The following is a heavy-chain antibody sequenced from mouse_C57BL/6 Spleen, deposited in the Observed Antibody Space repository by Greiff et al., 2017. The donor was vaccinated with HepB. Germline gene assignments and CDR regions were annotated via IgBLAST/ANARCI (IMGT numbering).Heavy chain of an antibody. CDR2: ISDGGSYT. Sequence: VMLVESGGGLVKPGGSLKLSCAASGFTFSSYAMSWVRQTPEKRLEWVATISDGGSYTYYPDNVKGRFTISRDNAKNNLYLQMSHLKSEDTAMYYCARDAYGSSFDYWGQGTTLTVSS. V-gene: IGHV5-4*01. D-gene: IGHD1-1*01. CDR1: GFTFSSYA. J-gene: IGHJ2*01. CDR3: ARDAYGSSFDY.